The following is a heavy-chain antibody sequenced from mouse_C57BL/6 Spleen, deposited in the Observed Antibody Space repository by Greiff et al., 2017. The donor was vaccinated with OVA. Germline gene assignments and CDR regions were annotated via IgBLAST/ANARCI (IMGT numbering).Heavy chain of an antibody. CDR1: GYTFTSYW. CDR3: ARSGGNYEYYCDY. V-gene: IGHV1-50*01. Sequence: QVQLQQPGAELVKPGASVKLSCKASGYTFTSYWMQWVKQRPGQGLEWIGEIDPFDSYTNYNQKFKGKATLTVDTSSSTAYMQLSSLTSEDSAVYYCARSGGNYEYYCDYWGQGTTLTVSS. D-gene: IGHD2-1*01. CDR2: IDPFDSYT. J-gene: IGHJ2*01.